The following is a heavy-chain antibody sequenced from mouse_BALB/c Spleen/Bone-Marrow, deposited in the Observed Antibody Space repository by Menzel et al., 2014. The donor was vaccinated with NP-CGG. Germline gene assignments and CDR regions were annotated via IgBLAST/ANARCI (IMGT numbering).Heavy chain of an antibody. J-gene: IGHJ3*01. V-gene: IGHV5-4*02. CDR3: ARRWFAY. CDR1: GFTFSDYY. Sequence: EVKLMESGGGLVKPGGSLKLSCAASGFTFSDYYMYWVRQTPEKRLEWVATISGGGSYTYYPDSVKGRFTISRDNAKNNLYLQMSSLKSEDTAMYYCARRWFAYWGQGTLVTVSA. CDR2: ISGGGSYT.